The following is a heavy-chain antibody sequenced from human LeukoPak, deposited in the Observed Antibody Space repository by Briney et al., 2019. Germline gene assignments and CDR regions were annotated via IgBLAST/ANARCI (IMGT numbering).Heavy chain of an antibody. Sequence: ASVRVSCKASGYIFTGYYIHWVRQAPGQGLEWMGWINPNSGGTNYAQKFQGRVTMTRDTSISTAYMELSRLRSDDTAVYYCARGYWDPGNYWGQGTLVTVSS. CDR3: ARGYWDPGNY. CDR1: GYIFTGYY. CDR2: INPNSGGT. D-gene: IGHD3-10*01. V-gene: IGHV1-2*02. J-gene: IGHJ4*02.